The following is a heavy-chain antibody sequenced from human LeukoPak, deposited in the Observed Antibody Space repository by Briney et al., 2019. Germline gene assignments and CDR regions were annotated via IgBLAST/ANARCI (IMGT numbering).Heavy chain of an antibody. CDR2: ISGSDVNA. CDR1: GFTFSSYA. CDR3: AKTYGSIWYFDS. Sequence: PGGSLRLSCAASGFTFSSYAMRWVRQAPGKGPEWVAAISGSDVNAYYIDSVKGRFTISRDTSKKALYLQMNSLRAEDTALYYCAKTYGSIWYFDSWGQGTLVTVST. D-gene: IGHD2-2*01. J-gene: IGHJ4*02. V-gene: IGHV3-23*01.